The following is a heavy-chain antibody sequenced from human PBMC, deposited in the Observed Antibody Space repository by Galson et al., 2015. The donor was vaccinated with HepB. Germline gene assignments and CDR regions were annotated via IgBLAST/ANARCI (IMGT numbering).Heavy chain of an antibody. Sequence: SLRPSCAASGFTFSSYSMNWVRQAPGKGLEWVSSISSSSSYIYYADSVKGRFTISRDNAKNSLYLQMNSLRAEDTAVYYCAREMFYSSSSWDYYYYGMDVWGQGTTVTVSS. CDR3: AREMFYSSSSWDYYYYGMDV. CDR2: ISSSSSYI. V-gene: IGHV3-21*01. J-gene: IGHJ6*02. CDR1: GFTFSSYS. D-gene: IGHD6-6*01.